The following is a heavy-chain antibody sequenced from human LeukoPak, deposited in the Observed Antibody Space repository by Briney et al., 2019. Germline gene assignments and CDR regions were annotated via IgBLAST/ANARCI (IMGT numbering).Heavy chain of an antibody. CDR1: GFTFSDYY. D-gene: IGHD3-10*01. CDR3: ARDHYYGSGSQNWFDP. CDR2: ISSSSSYT. J-gene: IGHJ5*02. V-gene: IGHV3-11*06. Sequence: GGSLRLSCAASGFTFSDYYMSWIRQAPEKGREWVSYISSSSSYTNYAASVKGRFTISRDNAKNSLYLQMNGLRAEDTAVYYCARDHYYGSGSQNWFDPWGQGTLVTVSS.